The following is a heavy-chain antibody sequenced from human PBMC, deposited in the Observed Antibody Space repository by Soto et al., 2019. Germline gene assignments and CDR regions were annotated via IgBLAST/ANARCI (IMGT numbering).Heavy chain of an antibody. CDR2: IIPIFGTA. Sequence: ASVKVSCKASGGTFSSYAISWVRQAPGQGLEWMGGIIPIFGTANYAQKFQGRVTITADESTSTAYMELSSQRSEDTAVYYCAREAKNYYYGMDVWGQGTTVTVSS. J-gene: IGHJ6*02. D-gene: IGHD5-12*01. CDR3: AREAKNYYYGMDV. V-gene: IGHV1-69*13. CDR1: GGTFSSYA.